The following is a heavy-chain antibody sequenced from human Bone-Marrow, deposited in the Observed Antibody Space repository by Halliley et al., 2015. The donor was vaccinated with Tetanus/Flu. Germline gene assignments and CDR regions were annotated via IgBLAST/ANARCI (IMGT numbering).Heavy chain of an antibody. J-gene: IGHJ3*02. CDR3: ARRGSRSISTVRAFDI. Sequence: FYFVWNPYYNPPFKGRVTIFVDSSKNHFSLGLTSVTASDTAVYYCARRGSRSISTVRAFDIWGQGTMVTVSS. V-gene: IGHV4-39*01. CDR2: FYFVWNP. D-gene: IGHD3-10*02.